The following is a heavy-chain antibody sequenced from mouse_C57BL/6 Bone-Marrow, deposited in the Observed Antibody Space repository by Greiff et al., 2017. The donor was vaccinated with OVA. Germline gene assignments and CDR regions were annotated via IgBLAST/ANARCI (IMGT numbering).Heavy chain of an antibody. J-gene: IGHJ3*01. Sequence: VQLQQSGAELVKPGASVKMSCKASGYTFTTYPIEWMKQNHGKSLEWIGNFHPYNDDTKYNEKFEGKATLTVEKSSSTVYLELSRLTSDDSAVYYCAMPGDYDGDWFAYWGQGTLVTVSA. CDR3: AMPGDYDGDWFAY. V-gene: IGHV1-47*01. CDR1: GYTFTTYP. D-gene: IGHD2-4*01. CDR2: FHPYNDDT.